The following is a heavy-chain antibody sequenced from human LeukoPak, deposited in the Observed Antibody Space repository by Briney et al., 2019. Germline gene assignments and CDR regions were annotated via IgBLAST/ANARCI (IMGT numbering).Heavy chain of an antibody. CDR1: GGSFSGYY. J-gene: IGHJ4*02. CDR2: INHSGST. CDR3: ARRVSQAGGDY. V-gene: IGHV4-34*01. D-gene: IGHD3-16*01. Sequence: PSETLSLTCAVYGGSFSGYYWSWIRQPPGKGLEWIGEINHSGSTNYNPSLKSRVTISVDTSKNQFSLKLSSVTAADTAVYYCARRVSQAGGDYWGQGTLVTVSS.